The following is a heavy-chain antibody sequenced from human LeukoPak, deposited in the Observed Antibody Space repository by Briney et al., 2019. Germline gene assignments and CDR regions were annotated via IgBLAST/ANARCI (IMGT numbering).Heavy chain of an antibody. V-gene: IGHV1-69*13. CDR3: ARVKGVWFGDAFDI. CDR1: GGTFSSYA. CDR2: IIPIFGTA. Sequence: WASVKVSCKASGGTFSSYAISWVRQAPGQGLEWMGGIIPIFGTANYAQKFQGRVTITADESTSTAYMELSSLRSEDTAVYYCARVKGVWFGDAFDIWGQGTMVTVSS. D-gene: IGHD3-10*01. J-gene: IGHJ3*02.